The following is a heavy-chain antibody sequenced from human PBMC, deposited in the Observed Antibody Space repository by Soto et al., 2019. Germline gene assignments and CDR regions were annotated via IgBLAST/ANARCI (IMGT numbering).Heavy chain of an antibody. CDR2: IYYSGST. D-gene: IGHD1-26*01. J-gene: IGHJ5*02. V-gene: IGHV4-59*01. CDR1: GGSISSYY. Sequence: SETLSLTCTVSGGSISSYYWNWIRQPPGKGLEWIGYIYYSGSTNYNPSLKSRVTMSVDTSKNQFSLKLSSVTAADTAVYYCARGWELLGSWFDPWGQGTLVTSPQ. CDR3: ARGWELLGSWFDP.